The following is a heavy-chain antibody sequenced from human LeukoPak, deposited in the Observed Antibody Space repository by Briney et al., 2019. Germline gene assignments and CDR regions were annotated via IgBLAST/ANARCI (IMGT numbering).Heavy chain of an antibody. CDR1: GGSFSGYY. V-gene: IGHV4-34*01. CDR3: ATAIQNWFDP. J-gene: IGHJ5*02. CDR2: INHSGST. Sequence: SETLSLTCAVYGGSFSGYYWSWIRQPPGKGLEWIGEINHSGSTNYNPSLKSRVTISVDTSKNQFSLKLSSVIAADTAVYYCATAIQNWFDPWGQGTLVTVSS.